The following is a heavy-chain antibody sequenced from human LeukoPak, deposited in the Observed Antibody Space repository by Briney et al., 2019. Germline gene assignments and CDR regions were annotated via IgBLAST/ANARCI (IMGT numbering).Heavy chain of an antibody. J-gene: IGHJ4*02. CDR1: GFTFSSYA. D-gene: IGHD3-22*01. V-gene: IGHV3-23*01. CDR2: ISGSGGST. Sequence: GGSLRLSCAASGFTFSSYAMNWVRQAPGKGLEWVSAISGSGGSTYYADSVKGRFTISRDNSKNTLYLQMNSLRAEDTAVYYCAKALYYYDSSGSFDYWGQGTLVTVSS. CDR3: AKALYYYDSSGSFDY.